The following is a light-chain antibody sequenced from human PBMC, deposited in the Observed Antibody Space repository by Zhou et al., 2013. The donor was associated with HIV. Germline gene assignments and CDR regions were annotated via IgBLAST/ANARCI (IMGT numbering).Light chain of an antibody. J-gene: IGKJ5*01. V-gene: IGKV3-20*01. CDR1: RSVSSSY. Sequence: EIVLTQSPATLSLSPGEGATLSCRASRSVSSSYLAWYQQKPGQAPRLLIYGTSTRATGIPARFSGSGSGTDFTVTISRLEPEDFAVYYCQQYSKSPLTFGQGTRLDIK. CDR2: GTS. CDR3: QQYSKSPLT.